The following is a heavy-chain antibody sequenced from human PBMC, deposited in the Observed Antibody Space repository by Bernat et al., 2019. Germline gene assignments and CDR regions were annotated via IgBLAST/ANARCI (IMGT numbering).Heavy chain of an antibody. CDR1: GYTFTSYA. Sequence: QVQLVQSGAEEKKPGASVKVSCKASGYTFTSYAMHWVRQAPGQRLEWMGWINAGNGNTKYSQKFQGRVTITRDTSASTAYMELSSLRSEDTAVYYCARDLSRRLWFGKLSSPRWMDVWGQGTTVTVSS. CDR2: INAGNGNT. D-gene: IGHD3-10*01. V-gene: IGHV1-3*05. J-gene: IGHJ6*02. CDR3: ARDLSRRLWFGKLSSPRWMDV.